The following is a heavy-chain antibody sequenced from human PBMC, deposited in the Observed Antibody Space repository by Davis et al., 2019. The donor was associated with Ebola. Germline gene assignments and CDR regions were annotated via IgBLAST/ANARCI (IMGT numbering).Heavy chain of an antibody. CDR2: ISYDGSNK. D-gene: IGHD4-17*01. V-gene: IGHV3-30*03. CDR3: ARDVGHDYGDYISGMDV. J-gene: IGHJ6*02. CDR1: GFTFSSYW. Sequence: GESLKISCAASGFTFSSYWMSWVRQAPGKGLEWVAVISYDGSNKYYADSVKGRFTISRDNSKNTLYLQMNSLRAEDTAVYYCARDVGHDYGDYISGMDVWGQGTTVTVSS.